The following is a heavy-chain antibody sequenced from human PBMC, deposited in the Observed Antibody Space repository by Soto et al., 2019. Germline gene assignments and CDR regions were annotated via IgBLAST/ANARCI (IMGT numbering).Heavy chain of an antibody. Sequence: LSLTCTVSGGSISSGGYYWSWIRQHPGKGLEWIGYIYYSGSTYYNPSLKSRVTISVDTSKNQFSLKLSSVTAADTAVYYCARDLTGRSRGGAYGMDVWGQGTTVTVSS. D-gene: IGHD1-20*01. V-gene: IGHV4-31*03. CDR1: GGSISSGGYY. CDR2: IYYSGST. CDR3: ARDLTGRSRGGAYGMDV. J-gene: IGHJ6*02.